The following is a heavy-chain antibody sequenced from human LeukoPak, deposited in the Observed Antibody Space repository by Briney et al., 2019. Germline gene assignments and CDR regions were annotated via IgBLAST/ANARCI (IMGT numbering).Heavy chain of an antibody. Sequence: GESLKISCKGSGYSFSSKWIGWVRQMPGKGLEWMGIIYPGDSDTRYSPSFQGQVTISADKSISTAYLQWSSLKASDTAMYYCARLVVPGVIMHYFDYWGQGSLVTVSS. CDR3: ARLVVPGVIMHYFDY. D-gene: IGHD3-10*02. CDR1: GYSFSSKW. J-gene: IGHJ4*02. V-gene: IGHV5-51*01. CDR2: IYPGDSDT.